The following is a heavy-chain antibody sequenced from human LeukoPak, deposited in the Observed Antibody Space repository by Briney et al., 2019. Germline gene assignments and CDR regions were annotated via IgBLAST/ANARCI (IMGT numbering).Heavy chain of an antibody. CDR1: GGSISSGGYY. J-gene: IGHJ6*02. CDR2: IYCSGST. Sequence: SETLSLTCTVSGGSISSGGYYWSWIRQHPGKGLEWIGYIYCSGSTYYNPSLKSRVTISVDTSKNQFSLKLSSVTAADTAVYYCARVPSYSSSRYYYYGMDVWGQGTTVTVSS. D-gene: IGHD2-21*01. V-gene: IGHV4-31*03. CDR3: ARVPSYSSSRYYYYGMDV.